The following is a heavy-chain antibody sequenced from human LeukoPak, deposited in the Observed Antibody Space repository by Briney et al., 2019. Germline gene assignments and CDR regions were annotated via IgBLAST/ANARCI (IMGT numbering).Heavy chain of an antibody. CDR1: GFTFSNSA. Sequence: GGSLRLSCAASGFTFSNSAMGWVRQAPGKGLEWVSAISASGAATFYADSVKGRFSISRDNSKNSLYLQMNSLRVEDTAVYYCARRSAQYYFDYWGQGTLVTVSS. V-gene: IGHV3-23*01. J-gene: IGHJ4*02. CDR2: ISASGAAT. CDR3: ARRSAQYYFDY.